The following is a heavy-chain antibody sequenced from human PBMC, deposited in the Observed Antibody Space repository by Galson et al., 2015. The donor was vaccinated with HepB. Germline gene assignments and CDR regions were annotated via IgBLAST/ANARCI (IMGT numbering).Heavy chain of an antibody. CDR3: TTINSQYYDFWVNV. Sequence: SLRLSCAASGFSFSGSALHWVRQGSGKGLEWIGYIRTRVNNYATRYGTSVEGRFVISRDDPGSTAYLQMNSLRSEDTAVYYCTTINSQYYDFWVNVWGRGTTVTVSS. CDR2: IRTRVNNYAT. V-gene: IGHV3-73*01. J-gene: IGHJ6*02. CDR1: GFSFSGSA. D-gene: IGHD3-3*01.